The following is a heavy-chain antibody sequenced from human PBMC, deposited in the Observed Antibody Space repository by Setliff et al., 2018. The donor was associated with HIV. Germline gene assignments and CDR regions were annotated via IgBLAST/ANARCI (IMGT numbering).Heavy chain of an antibody. V-gene: IGHV3-7*03. D-gene: IGHD2-21*02. CDR1: GFTFSTFW. J-gene: IGHJ6*03. CDR2: IEPGGSGK. CDR3: ARLRGGNSQSIFNYYYYLDV. Sequence: GGSLRLSCAGSGFTFSTFWMNWVRQAPGKGLEWVANIEPGGSGKYYVDSVKGRFTISRDNARNSLYLQMNSLRAEDTAVYYCARLRGGNSQSIFNYYYYLDVWGKGTTVTVSS.